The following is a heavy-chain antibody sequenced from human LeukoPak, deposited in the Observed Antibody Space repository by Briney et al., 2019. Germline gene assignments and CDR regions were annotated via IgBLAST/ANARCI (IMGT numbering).Heavy chain of an antibody. Sequence: ASVKVSYTASGYTFTSYYMHWVRQAPGQGLEWMGIINPSGGSTSYAQKSQGRVTMTRDTSTSTVYMELSSLRSEDTAVYYCARGPPVREQQLDYWGGGTLVTVSS. V-gene: IGHV1-46*01. CDR2: INPSGGST. D-gene: IGHD1/OR15-1a*01. CDR1: GYTFTSYY. CDR3: ARGPPVREQQLDY. J-gene: IGHJ4*02.